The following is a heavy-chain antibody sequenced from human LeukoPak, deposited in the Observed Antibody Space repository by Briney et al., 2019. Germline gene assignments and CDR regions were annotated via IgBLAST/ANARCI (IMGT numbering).Heavy chain of an antibody. D-gene: IGHD3-16*01. CDR2: INPKSGVT. Sequence: GASVKVSCKASGYPLIGYYLHWVRQAPGQGPEWMGWINPKSGVTEYTPKLQGRVTMTRDTSISTAYLDLSSLRSDDTAIYYCARDPYGDAYAGGLDFWGQGTLVTVSS. V-gene: IGHV1-2*02. CDR3: ARDPYGDAYAGGLDF. J-gene: IGHJ4*02. CDR1: GYPLIGYY.